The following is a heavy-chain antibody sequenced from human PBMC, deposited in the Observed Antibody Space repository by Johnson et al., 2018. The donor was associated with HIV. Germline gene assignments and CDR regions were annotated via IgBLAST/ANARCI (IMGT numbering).Heavy chain of an antibody. CDR1: GFTFDDYA. D-gene: IGHD6-19*01. V-gene: IGHV3-43D*03. CDR3: ARVEWLAPHAFDI. J-gene: IGHJ3*02. Sequence: QLVESGGVVVQPGGSLRLSCVASGFTFDDYAMHWVRQAPGKGLEWVSLISWDGGSTYYADSVKGRFTISRDNSKNSLYLQMNSLRAEDTAVYYCARVEWLAPHAFDIWGQGTMVTVSS. CDR2: ISWDGGST.